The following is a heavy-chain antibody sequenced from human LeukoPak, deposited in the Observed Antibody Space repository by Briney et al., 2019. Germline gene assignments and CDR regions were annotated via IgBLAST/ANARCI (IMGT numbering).Heavy chain of an antibody. CDR1: GYTFTSYG. J-gene: IGHJ5*02. D-gene: IGHD2-2*02. Sequence: ASVKVSCKASGYTFTSYGMSWVRQAPGQGLEWMGWISAYNGNTNYAQKLQGRVTMTTDTSTSTAYMELRSLRSDDTAVYYCARGLVPAAICWWFDPWGQGTLVTVSS. CDR2: ISAYNGNT. V-gene: IGHV1-18*01. CDR3: ARGLVPAAICWWFDP.